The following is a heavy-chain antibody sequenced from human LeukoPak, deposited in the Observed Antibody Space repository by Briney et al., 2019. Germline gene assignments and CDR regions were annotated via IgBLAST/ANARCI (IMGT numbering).Heavy chain of an antibody. CDR3: ARDSGYYDSSPDNWFDP. Sequence: GGSLRLSCAASGFTVSSNYMSWVRQAPGKGLEWVSVIYSGGSTYYADSVKGRFTISRDNSKNTLYLQMNSLRAEDTAVYYCARDSGYYDSSPDNWFDPWGQGTLVTVSS. CDR1: GFTVSSNY. J-gene: IGHJ5*02. CDR2: IYSGGST. V-gene: IGHV3-66*01. D-gene: IGHD3-22*01.